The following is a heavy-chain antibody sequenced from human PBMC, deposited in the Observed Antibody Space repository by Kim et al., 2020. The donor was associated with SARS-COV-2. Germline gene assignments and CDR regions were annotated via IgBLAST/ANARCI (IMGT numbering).Heavy chain of an antibody. J-gene: IGHJ4*02. V-gene: IGHV5-51*01. CDR2: IYPGDSDT. CDR1: GYSFQMYW. Sequence: GESLKISCKVSGYSFQMYWIGWVRQMPGKGLEWMGVIYPGDSDTRYSPSFQDQGIISADESISTAYLQWSSLKTSDSAIYYCARLENQLGSDYWGQGTLVTVSS. D-gene: IGHD2-2*01. CDR3: ARLENQLGSDY.